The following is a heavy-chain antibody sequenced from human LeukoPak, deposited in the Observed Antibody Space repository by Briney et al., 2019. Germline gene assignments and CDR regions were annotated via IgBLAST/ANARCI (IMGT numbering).Heavy chain of an antibody. CDR3: ARYFGDPQGMDV. CDR2: ISGNSVTR. J-gene: IGHJ6*02. Sequence: HPEGSLRLSCAASGFISSTYSMNWVRQAPGKGLEWVSQISGNSVTRYYADSVKGRFTISRDNVKNSLYLQMNSLRDEDTAVYYCARYFGDPQGMDVWGQGTTVTVSS. CDR1: GFISSTYS. V-gene: IGHV3-48*02. D-gene: IGHD3-10*01.